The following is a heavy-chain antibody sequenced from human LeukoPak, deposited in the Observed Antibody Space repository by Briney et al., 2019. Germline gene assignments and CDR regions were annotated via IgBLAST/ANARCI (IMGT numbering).Heavy chain of an antibody. J-gene: IGHJ4*02. D-gene: IGHD4-11*01. Sequence: SETLSLTCTVSGGSISSGGYYWSWIRQHPGKGLEWIGYIYYSGSTYYNPSLKSRVTISVDTSKNQFSLKLSSVTAADTAVYYCARGRGYGNPTLFDYWGQGTLVTVSS. CDR1: GGSISSGGYY. CDR2: IYYSGST. CDR3: ARGRGYGNPTLFDY. V-gene: IGHV4-31*03.